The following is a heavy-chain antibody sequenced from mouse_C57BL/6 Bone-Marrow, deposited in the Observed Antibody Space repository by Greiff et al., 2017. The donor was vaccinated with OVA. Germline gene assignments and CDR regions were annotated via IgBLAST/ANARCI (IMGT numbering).Heavy chain of an antibody. CDR1: GYTFTDYE. J-gene: IGHJ2*01. Sequence: QVQLQQSGAELVRPGASVTLSCKASGYTFTDYEMHWVKQTPVHGLEWIGAIDPETGGTAYNQKFKGKAILTADKSSSTAYMALRSLTSEDSAVYYCTRRRAYYSNFLDYWGQGTTLTVSS. CDR3: TRRRAYYSNFLDY. D-gene: IGHD2-5*01. CDR2: IDPETGGT. V-gene: IGHV1-15*01.